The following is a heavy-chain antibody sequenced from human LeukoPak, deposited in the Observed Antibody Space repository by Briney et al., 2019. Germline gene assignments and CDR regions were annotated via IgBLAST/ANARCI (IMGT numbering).Heavy chain of an antibody. CDR2: INPNSGGT. CDR3: ARVMGATGGRAGY. D-gene: IGHD1-26*01. Sequence: WASVKVSCKASGYTFTGYYMHWVRQAPGQGLEWMGWINPNSGGTNYAQKFQGRVTMTRDTSISTAYMELSRLRSDDTAVYYCARVMGATGGRAGYWGQGTLVTVSS. V-gene: IGHV1-2*02. J-gene: IGHJ4*02. CDR1: GYTFTGYY.